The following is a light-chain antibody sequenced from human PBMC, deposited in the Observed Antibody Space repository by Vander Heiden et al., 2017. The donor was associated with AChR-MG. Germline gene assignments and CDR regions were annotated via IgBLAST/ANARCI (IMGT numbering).Light chain of an antibody. Sequence: QAVLTPPSSLSASPGASASLPCALRSDIHVGTYRIYWYQKKPGSPPQYVLRYRSDSDKQQCSGVPSRFSGSNDASANAGILLISGLHSEDEADYYCMIWHSSAWVFGGGTKLTVL. CDR1: SDIHVGTYR. CDR2: YRSDSDK. CDR3: MIWHSSAWV. V-gene: IGLV5-45*02. J-gene: IGLJ3*02.